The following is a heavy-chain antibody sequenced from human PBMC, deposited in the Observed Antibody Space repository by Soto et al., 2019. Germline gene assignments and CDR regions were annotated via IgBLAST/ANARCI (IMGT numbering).Heavy chain of an antibody. CDR2: INAGNGNT. V-gene: IGHV1-3*01. Sequence: QVQLVQSGAEVKKPGASVKVSCKASGYTFTSYAMHWVRPAPGQRLEWMGWINAGNGNTKYSQKFQGRVTITRDTSASTAYMELSSLRSEDTAVYYCASGTAARPSHYYYYYGMDVWGQGTTVTVSS. CDR1: GYTFTSYA. D-gene: IGHD6-6*01. CDR3: ASGTAARPSHYYYYYGMDV. J-gene: IGHJ6*02.